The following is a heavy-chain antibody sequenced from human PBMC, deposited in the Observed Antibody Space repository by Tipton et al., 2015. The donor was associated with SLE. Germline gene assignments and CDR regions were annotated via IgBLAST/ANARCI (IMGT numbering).Heavy chain of an antibody. CDR1: GFTFSSYG. CDR2: ISYDGSNK. V-gene: IGHV3-30*12. Sequence: SLRLSCAASGFTFSSYGMHWVRQAPGKGLEWVAVISYDGSNKYYADSVKGRFTISRDNAKNTLYLQMNSLRAEDTAVYYCAREGSSWYGWHSDYWGQGTLVTVSS. CDR3: AREGSSWYGWHSDY. D-gene: IGHD6-13*01. J-gene: IGHJ4*02.